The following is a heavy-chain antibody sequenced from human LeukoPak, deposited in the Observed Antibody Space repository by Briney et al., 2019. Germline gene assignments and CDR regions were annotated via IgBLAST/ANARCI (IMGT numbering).Heavy chain of an antibody. CDR2: ISYDGSNK. D-gene: IGHD6-19*01. V-gene: IGHV3-30-3*01. CDR1: GFTFSSYA. CDR3: ARDREQWLVEYYFDY. J-gene: IGHJ4*02. Sequence: PGGSLRLSCAASGFTFSSYAMHWVRQAPGKGLEWVAVISYDGSNKYYADSVKGRFTISRDNSKNTLYLQMNSLRAEDTAVYYCARDREQWLVEYYFDYWGQGTLVTVSS.